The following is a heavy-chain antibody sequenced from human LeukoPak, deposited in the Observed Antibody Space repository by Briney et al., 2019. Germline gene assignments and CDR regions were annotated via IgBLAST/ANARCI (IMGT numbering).Heavy chain of an antibody. J-gene: IGHJ6*03. CDR2: IRYDGSNK. Sequence: PGGSLRLSCAASGFTFSSYGMHWVRQAPGKGLEWVAFIRYDGSNKYYTDSVKGRFTSSRDNSKNTLYLQMNSLRAENTAVYYCAKEGYSRGYYSYYYMDVWGKGTTVTVSS. V-gene: IGHV3-30*02. D-gene: IGHD6-13*01. CDR3: AKEGYSRGYYSYYYMDV. CDR1: GFTFSSYG.